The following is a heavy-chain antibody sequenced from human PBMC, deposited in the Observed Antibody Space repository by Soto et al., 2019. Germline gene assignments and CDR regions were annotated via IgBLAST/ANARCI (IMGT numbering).Heavy chain of an antibody. J-gene: IGHJ4*02. D-gene: IGHD2-15*01. V-gene: IGHV2-5*02. CDR2: IYWDDDK. CDR3: AHIGEVVVVAATFDY. CDR1: GFSLSTSGVG. Sequence: VSGPTLVNPTQTLTLTCTFSGFSLSTSGVGVGWIRQPPGKALEWLALIYWDDDKRYSPSLKSRLTITKDTSKNQVVLTMTNMDPVDTATYYCAHIGEVVVVAATFDYWAQRTLDTFSS.